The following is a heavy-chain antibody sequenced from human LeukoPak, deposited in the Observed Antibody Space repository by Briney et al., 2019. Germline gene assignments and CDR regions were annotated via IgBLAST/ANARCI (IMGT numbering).Heavy chain of an antibody. Sequence: GGSLRLSCAASGFTFSSYAMHWVRQAPGKGLEWVAVISYDGCNKYYADSVKGRFSISRDKSKNTLYLQMNSLRAEDTAVYYCAIRKSGNAIDYWGQGTLVTVSS. V-gene: IGHV3-30*14. CDR2: ISYDGCNK. CDR3: AIRKSGNAIDY. CDR1: GFTFSSYA. D-gene: IGHD5-12*01. J-gene: IGHJ4*02.